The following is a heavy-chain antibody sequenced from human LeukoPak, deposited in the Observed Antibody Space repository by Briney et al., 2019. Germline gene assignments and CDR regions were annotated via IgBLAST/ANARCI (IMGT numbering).Heavy chain of an antibody. CDR3: ARRPFGADY. D-gene: IGHD3-10*01. CDR1: GFTVSSNY. J-gene: IGHJ4*02. V-gene: IGHV3-7*01. Sequence: GGSLRLSCAASGFTVSSNYMSWVRQPPGKGLQWVANIKEDGTEKYYVDSVKGRFTISRDNAKNSVYLQMNSLRVEDTAVYYCARRPFGADYWGQGTLVTVSS. CDR2: IKEDGTEK.